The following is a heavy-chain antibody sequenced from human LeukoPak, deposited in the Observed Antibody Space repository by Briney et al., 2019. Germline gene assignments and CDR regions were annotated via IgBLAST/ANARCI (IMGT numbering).Heavy chain of an antibody. CDR3: LRGYCSSTSCYNWFDP. CDR2: INPNSGGT. V-gene: IGHV1-2*02. Sequence: ASVKVSCMASGYTFTGYYMHWVRQAPGQGLEWMGWINPNSGGTNYAQKFQGRVTMTRDTSISTAYMELSRLRSDDTAVYYCLRGYCSSTSCYNWFDPWGQGTLVTVSS. J-gene: IGHJ5*02. CDR1: GYTFTGYY. D-gene: IGHD2-2*01.